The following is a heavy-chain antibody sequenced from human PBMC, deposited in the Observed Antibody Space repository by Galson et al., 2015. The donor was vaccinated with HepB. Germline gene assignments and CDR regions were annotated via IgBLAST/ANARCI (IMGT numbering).Heavy chain of an antibody. V-gene: IGHV3-15*01. CDR2: LKSKTDGGTA. CDR3: TTAAQSGDY. Sequence: SLRLSCAPSDFTLSNAWISWVRQAPGKGLEWVARLKSKTDGGTADYAAPVKGRFTISRDDSINTLYLQMNSLRIEDTAVYYCTTAAQSGDYWGQGTLVTVSS. D-gene: IGHD3-10*01. CDR1: DFTLSNAW. J-gene: IGHJ4*02.